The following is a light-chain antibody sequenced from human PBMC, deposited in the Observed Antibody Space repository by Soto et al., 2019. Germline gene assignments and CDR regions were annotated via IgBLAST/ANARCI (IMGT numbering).Light chain of an antibody. CDR3: QSYDRSLRTYV. J-gene: IGLJ1*01. CDR2: GNS. V-gene: IGLV1-40*01. CDR1: SSNIGAGYD. Sequence: QSVLTQPPSVSGAPGQRVTISCSGSSSNIGAGYDVNWYRQLPGTAPKLLIYGNSDRPSGVPDRFSGSKSGTSASLAITGLQAEDEADYFCQSYDRSLRTYVSGTGTKVTVL.